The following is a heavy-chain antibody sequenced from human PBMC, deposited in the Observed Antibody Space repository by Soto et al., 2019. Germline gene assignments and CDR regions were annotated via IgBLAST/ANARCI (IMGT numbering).Heavy chain of an antibody. V-gene: IGHV1-3*01. J-gene: IGHJ4*02. D-gene: IGHD3-22*01. CDR1: GYTFTSYA. Sequence: VSVKVSCKASGYTFTSYAMHWVRQAPGQRLEWMGWINAGNGNTKYSQKFQGRVTITRDTSASTAYMELSSLRSEDTAVYYCARSIVVVPSFDYWGQGTLVTVSS. CDR2: INAGNGNT. CDR3: ARSIVVVPSFDY.